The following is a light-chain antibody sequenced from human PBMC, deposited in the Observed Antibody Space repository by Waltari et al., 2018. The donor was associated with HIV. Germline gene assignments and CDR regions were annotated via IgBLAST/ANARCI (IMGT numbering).Light chain of an antibody. CDR3: SSYTSSGPRYVL. V-gene: IGLV2-14*03. CDR2: NVS. Sequence: SALTQPASVSGSPGQSITIPCSGTTGDVGGYTFGSRYQKHPGKAPKLIIYNVSSRPSGVSIRFSGSRSANPASLTISGLQVEDEADYFCSSYTSSGPRYVLFGGGTRLTVL. CDR1: TGDVGGYTF. J-gene: IGLJ2*01.